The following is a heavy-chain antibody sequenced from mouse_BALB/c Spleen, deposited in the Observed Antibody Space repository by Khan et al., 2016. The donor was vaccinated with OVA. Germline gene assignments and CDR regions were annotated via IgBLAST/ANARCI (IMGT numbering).Heavy chain of an antibody. CDR1: GYSITTDYV. Sequence: EVQLVESGPGLVKPSQSLSLTCTVTGYSITTDYVWNWIRQFPGNKLEWMGYISYSGNTKYNPSLKSRISITRDTSKNQFFLQLKSVTTEDTARYYCARIYGGDFAYWGQGTTLTVSS. CDR2: ISYSGNT. D-gene: IGHD1-1*01. J-gene: IGHJ2*01. CDR3: ARIYGGDFAY. V-gene: IGHV3-2*02.